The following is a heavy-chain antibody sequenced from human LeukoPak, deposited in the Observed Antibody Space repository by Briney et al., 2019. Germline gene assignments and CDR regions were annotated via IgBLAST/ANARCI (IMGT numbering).Heavy chain of an antibody. V-gene: IGHV4-34*01. CDR1: GGSFSGYY. Sequence: ASETLSLTCAVYGGSFSGYYWSWIRQPPGKGLEWIGEINHSGSTNYNPSLKSRVTMSVDTSKNQFSLKLSSVTAADTAVYYCARGSNDFWSGYYTGIRWGWFDPWGQGTLVTVSS. CDR2: INHSGST. J-gene: IGHJ5*02. CDR3: ARGSNDFWSGYYTGIRWGWFDP. D-gene: IGHD3-3*01.